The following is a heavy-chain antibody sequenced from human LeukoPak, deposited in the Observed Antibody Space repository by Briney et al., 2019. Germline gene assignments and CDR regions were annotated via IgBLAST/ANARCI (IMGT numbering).Heavy chain of an antibody. CDR2: ISSRGRAI. CDR3: ARYPQGLAVAGAYFDS. V-gene: IGHV3-11*01. Sequence: GGSLRLSCAASGSPFSDYYMSWIRQAPGKGLEWVSYISSRGRAIYYADSVKGRFTISRDNAKNSLFLQMNSLRAEDTAVYYCARYPQGLAVAGAYFDSWGQGTLLTVSS. J-gene: IGHJ4*02. CDR1: GSPFSDYY. D-gene: IGHD6-19*01.